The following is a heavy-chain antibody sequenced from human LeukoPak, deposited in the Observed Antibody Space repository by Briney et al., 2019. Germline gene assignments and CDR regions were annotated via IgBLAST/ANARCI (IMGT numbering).Heavy chain of an antibody. J-gene: IGHJ3*02. Sequence: PSETLSLTCTVSGGSISSGSYYWSWIRQPAGKGLEWIGRIYTSGSTNYNPSLKSRVTISVDTSKNQFSLKLTSVTAADTAVYYCARGDDSSGYCAFDIWGQGTMVTVSS. V-gene: IGHV4-61*02. CDR1: GGSISSGSYY. CDR3: ARGDDSSGYCAFDI. D-gene: IGHD3-22*01. CDR2: IYTSGST.